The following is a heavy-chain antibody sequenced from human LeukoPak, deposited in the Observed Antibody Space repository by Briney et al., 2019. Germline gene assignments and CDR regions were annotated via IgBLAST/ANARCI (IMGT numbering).Heavy chain of an antibody. V-gene: IGHV4-38-2*02. CDR2: IYRSGST. Sequence: SETLSLTCTVSGYSISSGYYWVWIRQPPGKWLEWIGSIYRSGSTNYNPSLKSRVTISLDTSKSQFSLKVRYVTAADTAVYYCARGLNDSWTGENYWGQGTLVTVSS. CDR1: GYSISSGYY. CDR3: ARGLNDSWTGENY. D-gene: IGHD3-3*01. J-gene: IGHJ4*02.